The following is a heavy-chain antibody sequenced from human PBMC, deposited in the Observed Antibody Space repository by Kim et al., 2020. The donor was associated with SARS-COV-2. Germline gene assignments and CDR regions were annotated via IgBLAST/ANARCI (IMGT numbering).Heavy chain of an antibody. D-gene: IGHD6-13*01. J-gene: IGHJ4*02. CDR2: IYYSGST. Sequence: SETLSLTCTVSGGSISSSSYYWGWIRQPPGKGLEWIGSIYYSGSTYYNPSLKSRVTISVDTSKNQFSLKLSSVTAADTAVYYCARSLSWYSFEYWGQGTLVTVSS. V-gene: IGHV4-39*01. CDR1: GGSISSSSYY. CDR3: ARSLSWYSFEY.